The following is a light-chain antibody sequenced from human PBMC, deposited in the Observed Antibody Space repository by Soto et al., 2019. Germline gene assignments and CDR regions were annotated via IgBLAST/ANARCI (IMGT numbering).Light chain of an antibody. Sequence: DIHMTQSPSSVSVSVGDRVTITCRASPGISTWLAWYQQKPGMAPKLMIYDASSLHSGVPSRFSGSGSGTDFTRTISSLQPEDVGTYYCQQANSFPLTFGGGPEVLIK. CDR2: DAS. CDR1: PGISTW. CDR3: QQANSFPLT. J-gene: IGKJ4*01. V-gene: IGKV1-12*01.